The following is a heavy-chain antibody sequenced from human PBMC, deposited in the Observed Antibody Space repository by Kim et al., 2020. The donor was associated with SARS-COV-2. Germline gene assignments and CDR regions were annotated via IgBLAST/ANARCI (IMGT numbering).Heavy chain of an antibody. CDR3: ARLMNSGWYGYDY. J-gene: IGHJ4*02. D-gene: IGHD6-19*01. V-gene: IGHV4-59*08. Sequence: YNPALKSRVTISVDTSKNQFSLKLGSVTATETAVYYCARLMNSGWYGYDYWGQGTLVTVSS.